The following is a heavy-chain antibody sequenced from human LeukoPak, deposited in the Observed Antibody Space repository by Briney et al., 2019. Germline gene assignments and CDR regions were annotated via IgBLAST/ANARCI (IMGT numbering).Heavy chain of an antibody. Sequence: GGSLSLSWAAAGFTFSSYTMSVVRQAPGKGLEWVSAISGSGGSTYYADYVKGRLTMSRDKSKNTPYLQLNSLRADDTAVYYCTRCYGAVPKLYYYYMDVWGKGTTVTISS. J-gene: IGHJ6*03. CDR3: TRCYGAVPKLYYYYMDV. CDR1: GFTFSSYT. D-gene: IGHD4-17*01. CDR2: ISGSGGST. V-gene: IGHV3-23*01.